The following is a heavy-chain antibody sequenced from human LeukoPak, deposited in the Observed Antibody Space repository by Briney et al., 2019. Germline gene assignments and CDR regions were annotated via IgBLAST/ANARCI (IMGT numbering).Heavy chain of an antibody. CDR1: GFTFSSYA. D-gene: IGHD6-19*01. CDR3: ASRYRGPGIAVASPFDY. CDR2: ISGSGSST. J-gene: IGHJ4*02. Sequence: GGSLRLSCAASGFTFSSYAMSWVRQAPGKGLEWASAISGSGSSTYYADFVKGRFTISRDNSKNTLYLQMNSLRAEDSAVYYCASRYRGPGIAVASPFDYWGQGTLVTVSS. V-gene: IGHV3-23*01.